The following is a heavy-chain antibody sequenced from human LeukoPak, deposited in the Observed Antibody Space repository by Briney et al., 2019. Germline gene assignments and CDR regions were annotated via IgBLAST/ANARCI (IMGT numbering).Heavy chain of an antibody. CDR1: GGTFISYA. CDR3: AILNGVVTAIQVFMDV. V-gene: IGHV1-69*05. CDR2: IIPIFGTA. J-gene: IGHJ6*03. D-gene: IGHD2-21*02. Sequence: SVKVSCKASGGTFISYAISWVRQAPGQGLEWMGRIIPIFGTANYARKFQGRVTITTDESTSTAYMELSSLRSEDTAVYYCAILNGVVTAIQVFMDVWGKGTTVTVSS.